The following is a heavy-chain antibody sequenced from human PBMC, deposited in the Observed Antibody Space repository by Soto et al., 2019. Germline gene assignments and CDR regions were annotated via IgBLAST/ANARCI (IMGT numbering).Heavy chain of an antibody. V-gene: IGHV4-31*03. Sequence: QVQLQESGPGLVKPSQTLSLTCTVSGGSISSGGYYWSWIRQHPGKGLEWIGYIYYSGSTYYNRCLKGGVTISVDTAKNQFSLELSSLAAADTDVYYGARDLWATWDNEYFDYWGQGTLVTVSS. J-gene: IGHJ4*02. CDR3: ARDLWATWDNEYFDY. D-gene: IGHD5-12*01. CDR1: GGSISSGGYY. CDR2: IYYSGST.